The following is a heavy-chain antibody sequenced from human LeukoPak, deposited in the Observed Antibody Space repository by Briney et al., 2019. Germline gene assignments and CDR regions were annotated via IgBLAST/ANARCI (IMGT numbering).Heavy chain of an antibody. D-gene: IGHD4-17*01. CDR2: IYPNTNT. V-gene: IGHV3-53*01. Sequence: GGSLRLSCAVSGFSVSDNYVSWVRRAPGKGLQWVSIIYPNTNTYNAASVKGRFTISRDNSKNTNYLEIDSLTAEDTAVYYCARTNPVYGDYDYWGLGTLVTVYS. CDR3: ARTNPVYGDYDY. CDR1: GFSVSDNY. J-gene: IGHJ4*02.